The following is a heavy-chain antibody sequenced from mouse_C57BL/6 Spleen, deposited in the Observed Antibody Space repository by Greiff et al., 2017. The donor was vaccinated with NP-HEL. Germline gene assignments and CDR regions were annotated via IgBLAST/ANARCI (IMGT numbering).Heavy chain of an antibody. J-gene: IGHJ1*03. CDR2: FHPYNDDT. D-gene: IGHD2-4*01. Sequence: QVQLQQSGAELVKPGASVKMSCKASGYTFTTYPIEWMKQNHGKSLEWIGNFHPYNDDTKYNEKFKGKATLTVEKSSSTVYLELSRLTSDDSAVYYCARNYYDYDVGWYVDVWGTGTTVTVSS. CDR3: ARNYYDYDVGWYVDV. V-gene: IGHV1-47*01. CDR1: GYTFTTYP.